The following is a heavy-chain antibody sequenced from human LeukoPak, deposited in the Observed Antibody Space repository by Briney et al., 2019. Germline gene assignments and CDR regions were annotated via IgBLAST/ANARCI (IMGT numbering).Heavy chain of an antibody. D-gene: IGHD3-16*01. Sequence: SETLSLTCTVSGYSISSGYYWGWIRQPPGKGLEWIGSIYHSGSTYYNPSLKSRVTISVDTSKNQFSLKLSSVTAADTAVYYCARYSDGNIHGAFDIWGQGTMVTVSS. V-gene: IGHV4-38-2*02. CDR3: ARYSDGNIHGAFDI. J-gene: IGHJ3*02. CDR1: GYSISSGYY. CDR2: IYHSGST.